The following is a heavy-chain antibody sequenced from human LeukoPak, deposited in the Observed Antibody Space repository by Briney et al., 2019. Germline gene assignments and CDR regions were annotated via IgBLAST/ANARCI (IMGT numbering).Heavy chain of an antibody. CDR2: ISSTTSYT. CDR1: GFTFSDYY. J-gene: IGHJ4*02. CDR3: ARAHYGSGIYSY. V-gene: IGHV3-11*05. Sequence: GGSLRLSCAVSGFTFSDYYMSWIRQAPGKGLEWISNISSTTSYTNYADSVKGRFTISRDDANNSLYLQMNSLRAEDTAVYYCARAHYGSGIYSYWGQGTQVTVSS. D-gene: IGHD3-10*01.